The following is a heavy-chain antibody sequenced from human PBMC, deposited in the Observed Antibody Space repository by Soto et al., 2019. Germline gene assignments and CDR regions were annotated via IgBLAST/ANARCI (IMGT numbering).Heavy chain of an antibody. Sequence: VASVKVSCKASGGTFSSYAISWVRQAPGQGLEWMGGIIPIFGTANYAQKFQGRVTITADESTSTAYMELSSLRSEDTAVYYCARGLGSSSWPDHDAFDIWGQGTMVTVSS. CDR3: ARGLGSSSWPDHDAFDI. V-gene: IGHV1-69*13. D-gene: IGHD6-13*01. J-gene: IGHJ3*02. CDR1: GGTFSSYA. CDR2: IIPIFGTA.